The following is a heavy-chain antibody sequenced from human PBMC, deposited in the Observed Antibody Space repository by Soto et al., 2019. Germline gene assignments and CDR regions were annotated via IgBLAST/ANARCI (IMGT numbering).Heavy chain of an antibody. J-gene: IGHJ4*01. Sequence: GRSLRLSCAASQFILSDFAMSWVRQAPGKGLEWVSVISGASTYLYYADSVKGRFTISRDNARNSLYLQIYSLRAEDTAVYYCARETTGLDHWGHGTLVTVSS. V-gene: IGHV3-21*01. CDR1: QFILSDFA. CDR2: ISGASTYL. CDR3: ARETTGLDH. D-gene: IGHD1-1*01.